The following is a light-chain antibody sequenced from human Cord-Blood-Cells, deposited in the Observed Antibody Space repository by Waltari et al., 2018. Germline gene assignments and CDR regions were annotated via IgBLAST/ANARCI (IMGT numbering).Light chain of an antibody. CDR3: QQFNSYPLT. Sequence: AIQLTQSPSSLSASVGDRVTITCRASQGISSALAWYQQKPGKAPKLLIYDASSLESGVPSRFSGSGSGTGFTLTISSLQPEDFATYYCQQFNSYPLTFGPGTKVDIK. J-gene: IGKJ3*01. CDR1: QGISSA. V-gene: IGKV1-13*02. CDR2: DAS.